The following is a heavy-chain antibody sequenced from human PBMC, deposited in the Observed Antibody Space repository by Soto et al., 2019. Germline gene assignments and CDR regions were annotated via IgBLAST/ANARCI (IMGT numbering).Heavy chain of an antibody. Sequence: ASVKVSGKASGYTFTGYFVDWVRQAPGQGLEWMGWINPNNGDTNYAQNFQGRVTMARDTSINTAYMELSRLRSDDTAVYYCARGLSPYSYYGSGSYYDYWGQGTLVTVSS. J-gene: IGHJ4*02. CDR1: GYTFTGYF. CDR2: INPNNGDT. CDR3: ARGLSPYSYYGSGSYYDY. V-gene: IGHV1-2*02. D-gene: IGHD3-10*01.